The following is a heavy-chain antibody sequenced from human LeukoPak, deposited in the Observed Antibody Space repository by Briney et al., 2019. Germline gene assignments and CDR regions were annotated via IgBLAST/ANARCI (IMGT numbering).Heavy chain of an antibody. CDR2: ISDSGGII. Sequence: PGGSLRLSCAASGFTFSTYAMSWVRQAPGKGLEWVSIISDSGGIIFYADSVKGRFTISRDNSQNTLYMQMESLRAEDTAAYYCAKGSGRYYYFDFWGQGTLVTVSS. CDR3: AKGSGRYYYFDF. CDR1: GFTFSTYA. J-gene: IGHJ4*02. V-gene: IGHV3-23*01. D-gene: IGHD1-26*01.